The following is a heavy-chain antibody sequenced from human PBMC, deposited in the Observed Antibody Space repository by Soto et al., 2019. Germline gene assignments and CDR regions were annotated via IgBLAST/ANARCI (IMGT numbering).Heavy chain of an antibody. D-gene: IGHD7-27*01. J-gene: IGHJ4*02. V-gene: IGHV1-8*01. CDR1: GYSFTNND. CDR3: ARGRSGDY. Sequence: ASVKVSCKASGYSFTNNDVSWVRQATGQGLEWMGWMNPGSGDTGYAQKFQGRVTMTRNTSISTAYMELSSLRSEDTAVYYCARGRSGDYWGQGTLVTVSS. CDR2: MNPGSGDT.